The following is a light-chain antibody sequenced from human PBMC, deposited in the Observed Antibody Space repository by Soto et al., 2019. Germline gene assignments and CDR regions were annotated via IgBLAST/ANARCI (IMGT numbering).Light chain of an antibody. CDR2: AAS. V-gene: IGKV1D-12*01. CDR1: QRISNW. Sequence: QMPQSPSSVSASVGDRVTITCRASQRISNWLAWYQQKPGKAPKLLIYAASSLQSGVPSRFSGSGSGTDFTLTISSLQPEDVATYYCQQHNTYWTFSQGTKVDNK. J-gene: IGKJ1*01. CDR3: QQHNTYWT.